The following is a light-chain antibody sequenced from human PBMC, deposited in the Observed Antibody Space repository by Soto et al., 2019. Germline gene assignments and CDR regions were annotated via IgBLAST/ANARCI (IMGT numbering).Light chain of an antibody. J-gene: IGKJ2*01. Sequence: EIVMPQSPATLSVSPGERATLSCRASQSVYSNLARYQQKSGQATRLLISGASTMAPGIPPRFSGSESGTEFTLTTSSRQAEDLAVYYCQLDHNWPSYTCGQGTKLYTK. V-gene: IGKV3-15*01. CDR1: QSVYSN. CDR2: GAS. CDR3: QLDHNWPSYT.